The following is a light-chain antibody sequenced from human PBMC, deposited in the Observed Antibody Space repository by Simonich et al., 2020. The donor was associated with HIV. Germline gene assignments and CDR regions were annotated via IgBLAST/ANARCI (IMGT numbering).Light chain of an antibody. J-gene: IGLJ3*02. V-gene: IGLV2-14*03. CDR3: SSYTSSSTWV. CDR1: SRDVGGYNY. CDR2: VVT. Sequence: QSALTQPASVSGSPGQSITISCTGTSRDVGGYNYVSWYQQHPGKAPKLIIYVVTSRPSGVSNRFSGSKSGNTASLTISGLQAEDEADYYCSSYTSSSTWVFGGGTKLTVL.